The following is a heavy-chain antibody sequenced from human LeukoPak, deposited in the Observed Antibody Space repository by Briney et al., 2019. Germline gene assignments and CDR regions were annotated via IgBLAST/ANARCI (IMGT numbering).Heavy chain of an antibody. Sequence: SETPSLTCAVYGGSFSGYYWSWIRQPPGKGLEWIGEINHSGSTYYNPSLKSRVSISVDTSKNQFSLKLTSVTAADTAVYYCARGPRWLQDYFNYWGQGTLVTVSS. CDR1: GGSFSGYY. D-gene: IGHD5-24*01. CDR2: INHSGST. V-gene: IGHV4-34*01. CDR3: ARGPRWLQDYFNY. J-gene: IGHJ4*02.